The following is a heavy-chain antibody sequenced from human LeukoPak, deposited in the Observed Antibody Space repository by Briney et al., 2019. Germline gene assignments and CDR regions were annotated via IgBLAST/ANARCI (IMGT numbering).Heavy chain of an antibody. CDR2: INHSGST. Sequence: GSLRLSCAASGFTFSSYATSWIRQPPGKGLEWIGEINHSGSTNYNPSLKSRVTISVDTSKNQFSLKLSFVTAADTAVYYCARGVGGIVLRYFEAWGQGTLVTVSS. J-gene: IGHJ5*02. D-gene: IGHD3-9*01. V-gene: IGHV4-34*01. CDR3: ARGVGGIVLRYFEA. CDR1: GFTFSSYA.